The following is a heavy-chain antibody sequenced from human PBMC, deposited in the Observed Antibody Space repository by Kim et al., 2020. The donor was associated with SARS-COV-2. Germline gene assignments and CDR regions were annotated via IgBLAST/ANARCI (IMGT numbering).Heavy chain of an antibody. CDR1: GYTFIYYS. CDR3: ARDLNDQAADY. J-gene: IGHJ4*02. D-gene: IGHD1-1*01. V-gene: IGHV7-4-1*02. CDR2: INPNTGNP. Sequence: ASVKVSCKASGYTFIYYSLNWVRQAPGQGLEWMGWINPNTGNPTYAQGFTGRFVFSLDTSVSTAYLQISSLKAEDTAVYYCARDLNDQAADYWGQGTLVT.